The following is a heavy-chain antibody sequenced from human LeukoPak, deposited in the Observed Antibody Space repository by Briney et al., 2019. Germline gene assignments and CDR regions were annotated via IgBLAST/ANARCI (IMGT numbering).Heavy chain of an antibody. CDR3: ARPNLGYCSGGSCYFDY. D-gene: IGHD2-15*01. CDR1: GYSFTSYW. V-gene: IGHV5-51*01. CDR2: IYPGDSDT. Sequence: GESLKISCKGSGYSFTSYWIGWVRQMPGKGLEWMGIIYPGDSDTRYSPSFQGQVTISADKSISTAYLQWSSLKASDTAMYYRARPNLGYCSGGSCYFDYWGQGTLVTVSS. J-gene: IGHJ4*02.